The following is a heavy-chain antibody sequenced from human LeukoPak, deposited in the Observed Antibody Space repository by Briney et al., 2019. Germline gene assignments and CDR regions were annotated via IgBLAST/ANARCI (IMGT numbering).Heavy chain of an antibody. V-gene: IGHV4-59*01. CDR3: ARVSRGGGGGWPDY. Sequence: SETLSLTCTVSGGSISTYYWSWIRQPPGKGLEWIGYIYYSGNTNYNPSLKSRVTISVDTSKNQSSLKLSSVTAADTAGYYCARVSRGGGGGWPDYWGQGTLVTVSS. D-gene: IGHD6-19*01. CDR1: GGSISTYY. CDR2: IYYSGNT. J-gene: IGHJ4*02.